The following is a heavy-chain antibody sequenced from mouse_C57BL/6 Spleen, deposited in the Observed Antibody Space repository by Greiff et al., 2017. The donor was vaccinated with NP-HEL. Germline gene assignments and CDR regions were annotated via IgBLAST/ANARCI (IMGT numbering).Heavy chain of an antibody. J-gene: IGHJ3*01. CDR3: ARNDYYGSSLFAY. V-gene: IGHV1-55*01. D-gene: IGHD1-1*01. CDR2: IYPGSGST. CDR1: GYTFTSYW. Sequence: VQLQQPGAELVKPGASVKMSCKASGYTFTSYWITWVKQRPGQGLEWIGDIYPGSGSTNYNEKFKSKATLTVDTSSSTAYMQLSSLTSEDSAVYYCARNDYYGSSLFAYWGQGTLVTVSA.